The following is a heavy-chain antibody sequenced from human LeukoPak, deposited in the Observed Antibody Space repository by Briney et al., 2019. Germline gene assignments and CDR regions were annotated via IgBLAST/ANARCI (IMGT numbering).Heavy chain of an antibody. D-gene: IGHD3-9*01. J-gene: IGHJ4*02. CDR3: ARVDRYDIYFDY. Sequence: SETLSLTCAVYGGSFSGYYWSWIRQPPGKGLEWIGEINHSGSTNYNPSLKSRVTISVDTSKNQFSLKLSSVTAADTAVYYCARVDRYDIYFDYWGQGTLVTVSS. V-gene: IGHV4-34*01. CDR1: GGSFSGYY. CDR2: INHSGST.